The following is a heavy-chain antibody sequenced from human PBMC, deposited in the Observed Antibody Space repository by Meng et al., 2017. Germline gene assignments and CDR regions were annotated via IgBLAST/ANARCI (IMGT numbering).Heavy chain of an antibody. CDR3: ARGSYSFDS. D-gene: IGHD1-26*01. CDR1: GDSVSSNSAA. J-gene: IGHJ4*02. Sequence: IQRQQSGPGLVKPSQTLSLICAISGDSVSSNSAAWNWIRQSPSRGLEWLGRAYYRSKWYHDYAESVKSRISIDPDTSKNQFSLQLRPVTPEDSAVYYCARGSYSFDSWGQRTLVTVSS. CDR2: AYYRSKWYH. V-gene: IGHV6-1*01.